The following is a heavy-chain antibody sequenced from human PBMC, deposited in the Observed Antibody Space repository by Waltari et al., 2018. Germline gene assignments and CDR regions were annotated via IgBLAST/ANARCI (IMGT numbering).Heavy chain of an antibody. CDR1: GGSFSGYY. CDR3: ARLYCSGGSCYGVIDY. V-gene: IGHV4-34*01. Sequence: QVQLQQWGAGLLKPSETLSLTCAVYGGSFSGYYWRWIRPPPGKGLEWIGEINHSGSTNYNPSLKSRVTISVDTSKNQFSLKLSSVTAADTAVYYCARLYCSGGSCYGVIDYWGQGTLVTVSS. D-gene: IGHD2-15*01. J-gene: IGHJ4*02. CDR2: INHSGST.